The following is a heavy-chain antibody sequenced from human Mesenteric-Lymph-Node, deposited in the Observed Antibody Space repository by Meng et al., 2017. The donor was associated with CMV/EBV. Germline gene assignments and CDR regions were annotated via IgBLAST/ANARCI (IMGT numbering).Heavy chain of an antibody. J-gene: IGHJ4*02. V-gene: IGHV4-4*02. CDR3: ARAIYSKIDY. CDR2: IYHSGST. D-gene: IGHD4-11*01. Sequence: LASAFAGGSIGISNWWSWVRQPPGKGLEWIGEIYHSGSTNYNPSLKSRVTISVDKSKNQFSLKLSSVTAADTAVYYCARAIYSKIDYWGQGTLVTVSS. CDR1: GGSIGISNW.